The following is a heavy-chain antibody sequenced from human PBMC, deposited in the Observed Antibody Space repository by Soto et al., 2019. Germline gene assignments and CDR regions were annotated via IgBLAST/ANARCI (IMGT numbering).Heavy chain of an antibody. V-gene: IGHV1-46*01. D-gene: IGHD5-12*01. CDR1: GYTFTSYS. CDR3: VRYSGYGDYYGMDV. J-gene: IGHJ6*02. Sequence: ASVNVSCKASGYTFTSYSIHWVRQAPGQGLEWMGKINPGGGSTTYAQKFQGRVTMTRDTSTSTVYMELSSLRSEDTAVYYCVRYSGYGDYYGMDVWGQGTTVTVSS. CDR2: INPGGGST.